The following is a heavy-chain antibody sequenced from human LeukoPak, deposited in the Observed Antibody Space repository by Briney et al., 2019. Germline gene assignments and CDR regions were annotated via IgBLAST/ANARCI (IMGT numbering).Heavy chain of an antibody. CDR1: GGSISSYY. V-gene: IGHV4-59*01. CDR2: IYYSGST. CDR3: ARFLGTGPEDVDWFDP. D-gene: IGHD7-27*01. Sequence: PSETLSLTCTVSGGSISSYYWSWIRQPPGKGLEWIGYIYYSGSTNYNPSLKSRVTISVDTSKNQFSLKLSSVTAADTAAYYCARFLGTGPEDVDWFDPWGQGTLVTVSS. J-gene: IGHJ5*02.